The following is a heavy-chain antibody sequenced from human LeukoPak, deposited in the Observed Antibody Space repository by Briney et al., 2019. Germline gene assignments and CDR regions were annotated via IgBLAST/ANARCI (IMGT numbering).Heavy chain of an antibody. Sequence: SETLSLTCTVSGGSISSSSYYWGWIRQPPGKGLEWIGSIYYSGSTYYNPSLKSRVTISVDTSKNQFSLKLSSVTAADTAVYYCARSLMITFGGVIVMFGFDPWGQGTLVTVSS. CDR2: IYYSGST. D-gene: IGHD3-16*02. V-gene: IGHV4-39*01. CDR1: GGSISSSSYY. CDR3: ARSLMITFGGVIVMFGFDP. J-gene: IGHJ5*02.